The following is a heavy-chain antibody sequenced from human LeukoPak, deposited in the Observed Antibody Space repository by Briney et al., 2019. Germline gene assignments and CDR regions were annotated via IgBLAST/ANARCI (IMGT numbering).Heavy chain of an antibody. V-gene: IGHV3-30*02. J-gene: IGHJ3*02. CDR1: GFTFDDYT. D-gene: IGHD7-27*01. Sequence: SGGSLRLSCAASGFTFDDYTMHWVRQAPGKGLEWVAFIRYDGSNKYYADSVKGRFTISRDNSKNTLYLQMNSLRAEDTAVYYCAKGPGDPGAFDIWGQGTMVTVSS. CDR2: IRYDGSNK. CDR3: AKGPGDPGAFDI.